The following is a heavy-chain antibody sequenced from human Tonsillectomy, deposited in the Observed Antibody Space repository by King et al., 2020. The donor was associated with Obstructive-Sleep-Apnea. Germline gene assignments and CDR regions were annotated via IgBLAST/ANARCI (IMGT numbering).Heavy chain of an antibody. CDR2: ISYDGSNK. J-gene: IGHJ4*02. CDR3: ARDYARITMIVVVSPFDY. D-gene: IGHD3-22*01. V-gene: IGHV3-30-3*01. CDR1: GFTFSSYA. Sequence: VQLVESGGGAVQPGRSLRLSCAASGFTFSSYAMHWVRQAPGKGLEWVAVISYDGSNKFYADSVKGRFTISRDNSKNTLYLQMNSLRAEDTAVYYCARDYARITMIVVVSPFDYWGQGTLVTVSS.